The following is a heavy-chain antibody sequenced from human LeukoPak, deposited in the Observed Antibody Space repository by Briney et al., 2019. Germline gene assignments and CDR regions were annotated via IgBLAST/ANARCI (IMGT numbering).Heavy chain of an antibody. CDR2: IRSKASNYAT. J-gene: IGHJ4*02. CDR3: TRLDDSSGYYCKGFDY. Sequence: GGSLRLSCAASGFTFSGSAMHWVRQASGKGLEWVGRIRSKASNYATVYAASVKGRFTISRDDSENTAYLQMNSLKTEDTAVYYCTRLDDSSGYYCKGFDYWGQGTLVTVSS. CDR1: GFTFSGSA. D-gene: IGHD3-22*01. V-gene: IGHV3-73*01.